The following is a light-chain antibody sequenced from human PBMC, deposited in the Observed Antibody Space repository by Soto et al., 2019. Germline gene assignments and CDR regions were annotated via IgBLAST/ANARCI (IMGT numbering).Light chain of an antibody. CDR2: AAS. Sequence: EIVLTQSPGTLSLSPGERATLSCRASQTVSSSYLAWYQHKPGQPPRLLMYAASSRATGIPDRFSGSVSGTDFTLTISRLEPEDFAVYYCQQYGNSYTFGKGTKLEIK. J-gene: IGKJ2*01. CDR1: QTVSSSY. V-gene: IGKV3-20*01. CDR3: QQYGNSYT.